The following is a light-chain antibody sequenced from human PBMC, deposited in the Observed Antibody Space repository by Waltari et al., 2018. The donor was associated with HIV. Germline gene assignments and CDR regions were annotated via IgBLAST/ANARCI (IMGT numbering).Light chain of an antibody. V-gene: IGLV1-47*01. CDR3: ETGDVSLSGRV. Sequence: QSALPQPPSASGTPGQSVPIFCSGGSSHIVRNHVYLYQQPPGGAPKLLIYTDGERPSGVPERFSGSKSGTSATLAISGLRAEDEGDYYCETGDVSLSGRVFGGGTRLTVL. J-gene: IGLJ3*02. CDR2: TDG. CDR1: SSHIVRNH.